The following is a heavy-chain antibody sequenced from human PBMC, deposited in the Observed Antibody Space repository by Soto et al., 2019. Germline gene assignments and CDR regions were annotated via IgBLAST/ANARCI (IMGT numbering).Heavy chain of an antibody. CDR2: IRYDGSNK. V-gene: IGHV3-33*01. D-gene: IGHD4-17*01. J-gene: IGHJ4*02. Sequence: QVQLVESGGGVVQPGRSLRLSCAASGFTFSSYGMHWVRQAPGKGLEWVAVIRYDGSNKYYADSVKGRFTISRDNSKNKLYLQMHSLRAEDTAAYYCARDRTVTKLAPFDYWGQGTLVTVSS. CDR1: GFTFSSYG. CDR3: ARDRTVTKLAPFDY.